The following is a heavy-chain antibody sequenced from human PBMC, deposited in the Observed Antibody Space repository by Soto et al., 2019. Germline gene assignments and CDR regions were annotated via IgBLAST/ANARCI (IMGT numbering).Heavy chain of an antibody. Sequence: QVQLVESGGGVVQAGRSLRLSCAASGFAFSSYGIHWVRQAPGKGLEWVAGISYDGSNEHYTDSVKGRFTISRDNSKNTLYLQMNRLRAEDTAVYYCAKDTYFYDTSGYYIFDYWGQGTLVTVSS. V-gene: IGHV3-30*18. D-gene: IGHD3-22*01. CDR2: ISYDGSNE. CDR1: GFAFSSYG. CDR3: AKDTYFYDTSGYYIFDY. J-gene: IGHJ4*02.